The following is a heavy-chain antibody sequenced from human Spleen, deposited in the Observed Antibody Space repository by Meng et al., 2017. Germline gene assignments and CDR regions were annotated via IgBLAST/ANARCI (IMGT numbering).Heavy chain of an antibody. V-gene: IGHV3-30*04. CDR1: GLIFSAYT. J-gene: IGHJ4*02. D-gene: IGHD6-19*01. Sequence: GESLKISCAASGLIFSAYTFHWVRQAPGKGLEWVSLISFDGNSHYYADSVKGRFTISRDTSKNTVYLQMNSLTTEDTAVYYCARRSGWKEERTHYLDYWGQGTLVTVSS. CDR3: ARRSGWKEERTHYLDY. CDR2: ISFDGNSH.